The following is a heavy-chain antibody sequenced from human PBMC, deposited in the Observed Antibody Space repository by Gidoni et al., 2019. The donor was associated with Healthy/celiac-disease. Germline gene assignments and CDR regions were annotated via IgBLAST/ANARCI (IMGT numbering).Heavy chain of an antibody. V-gene: IGHV3-48*01. Sequence: EVQLVESGGGLVQPGGSLRLSCAASGFPFSSYSMNWVRQAPGKGLEWVSYISSSSSTIYYADSVKGRFTISRDNAKNSLYLQMNSLRAEDTAVYYCAREPQWLVATIDYWGQGTLVTVSS. CDR2: ISSSSSTI. J-gene: IGHJ4*02. CDR1: GFPFSSYS. CDR3: AREPQWLVATIDY. D-gene: IGHD6-19*01.